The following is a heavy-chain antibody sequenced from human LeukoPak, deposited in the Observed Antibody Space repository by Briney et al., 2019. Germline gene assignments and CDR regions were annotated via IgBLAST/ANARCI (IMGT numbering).Heavy chain of an antibody. D-gene: IGHD3-10*01. CDR1: GGSISNYY. J-gene: IGHJ6*03. V-gene: IGHV4-59*01. CDR2: IYYSGST. CDR3: ARDLYRGGIQNFYYYMDV. Sequence: SETLSLTCTVSGGSISNYYWSWIRQPPGKGLEWIGDIYYSGSTNYNPSLKSRVTISVDTSKNQFSLKLSSVTAADTAVYYCARDLYRGGIQNFYYYMDVWGKGTTATVSS.